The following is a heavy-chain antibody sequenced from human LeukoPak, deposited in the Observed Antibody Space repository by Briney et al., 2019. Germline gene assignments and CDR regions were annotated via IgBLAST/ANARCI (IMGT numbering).Heavy chain of an antibody. CDR1: GFTVSRNI. V-gene: IGHV3-23*01. CDR2: ISGSGGST. J-gene: IGHJ4*02. Sequence: GGSLRLSCAASGFTVSRNIMLWVRQAPGKGLEWVSAISGSGGSTYYADSVKGRFTISRDNSKNTLYLQMNSLRAEDTTVYYCAKEGDSSSSGVYWGQGTLVTVSS. CDR3: AKEGDSSSSGVY. D-gene: IGHD6-6*01.